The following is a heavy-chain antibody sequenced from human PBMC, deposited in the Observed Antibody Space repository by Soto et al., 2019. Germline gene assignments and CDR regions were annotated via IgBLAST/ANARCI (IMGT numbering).Heavy chain of an antibody. CDR3: ASYDFWSGYLLSGAFDI. CDR2: INHSGST. V-gene: IGHV4-34*01. Sequence: SETLSLTCAVYGGSFSGYYWSWIRQPPGKGLEWIGEINHSGSTNYNPSLKSRVTISVDTSKNQFSLKLSSVTAADTAVYYCASYDFWSGYLLSGAFDIWGQGTMVTVSS. D-gene: IGHD3-3*01. CDR1: GGSFSGYY. J-gene: IGHJ3*02.